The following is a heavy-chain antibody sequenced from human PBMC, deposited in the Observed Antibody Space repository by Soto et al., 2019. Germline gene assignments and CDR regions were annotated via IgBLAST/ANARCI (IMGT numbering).Heavy chain of an antibody. J-gene: IGHJ6*02. D-gene: IGHD3-16*01. Sequence: ASVKVSCKASGYTFTSYYMTWVRQAPGQGLEWMGIINHSGGRTSYAQKFQGRVTMTRDTSTSTVYMELSSLRSEDKAVDYGARGGDTGMDVWGQGTTVTVSS. CDR2: INHSGGRT. V-gene: IGHV1-46*01. CDR3: ARGGDTGMDV. CDR1: GYTFTSYY.